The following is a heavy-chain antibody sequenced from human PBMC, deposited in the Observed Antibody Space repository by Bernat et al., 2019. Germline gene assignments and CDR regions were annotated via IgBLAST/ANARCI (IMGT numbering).Heavy chain of an antibody. CDR2: IKQDGSEK. CDR3: AVLGTTGSFDY. Sequence: EVQLVESGGGLVQPGGSLRLSCAASGFTFSSYWMSWVRQAPGKGLERVANIKQDGSEKYYVDSVKGRFTISRDNAKNSLYLQMNSLRAEDTAVYYCAVLGTTGSFDYWGQGTLVTVSS. J-gene: IGHJ4*02. D-gene: IGHD4-17*01. CDR1: GFTFSSYW. V-gene: IGHV3-7*03.